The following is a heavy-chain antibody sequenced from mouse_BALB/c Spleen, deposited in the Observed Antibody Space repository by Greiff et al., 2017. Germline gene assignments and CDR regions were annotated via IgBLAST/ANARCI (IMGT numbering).Heavy chain of an antibody. Sequence: EVQGVESGGGLVQPGGSLKLSCAASGFTFSSYAMSWVRQSPEKRLEWVAEISSGGSYTYYPDTVTGRFTISRDNAKNTLYLEMSSLRSEDTAMYYCARVYYGSSNWYFDVWGAGTTVTVSS. CDR3: ARVYYGSSNWYFDV. V-gene: IGHV5-9-4*01. CDR1: GFTFSSYA. D-gene: IGHD1-1*01. CDR2: ISSGGSYT. J-gene: IGHJ1*01.